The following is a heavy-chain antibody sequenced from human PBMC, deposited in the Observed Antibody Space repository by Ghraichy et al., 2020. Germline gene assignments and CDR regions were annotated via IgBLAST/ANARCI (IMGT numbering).Heavy chain of an antibody. D-gene: IGHD3-10*01. Sequence: SETLSLTCAVYGGSFSGYYWSWIRQPPGKGLEWIGEINHSGSTNYNPSLKSRVTISVDTSKNQFSLKLSSVTAADTAVYYCARRRHYYGSGSYNYWGQGTLVTVSS. J-gene: IGHJ4*02. CDR1: GGSFSGYY. CDR3: ARRRHYYGSGSYNY. CDR2: INHSGST. V-gene: IGHV4-34*01.